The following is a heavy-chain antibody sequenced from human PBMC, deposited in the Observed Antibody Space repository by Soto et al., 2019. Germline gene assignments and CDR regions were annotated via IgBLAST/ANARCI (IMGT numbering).Heavy chain of an antibody. V-gene: IGHV4-4*02. Sequence: QVQLQASGPGLVKPSGTLSLTCAVSGGSINSSNWWTWVRQPPGQGLEWIGEIYHSGRTNYNPSRKVGSHLSTVTAKNQYPPNLPSVAAAVTAVYYFAGYYGSGSYYLDGFDPRGQGTLVTVSS. D-gene: IGHD3-10*01. CDR2: IYHSGRT. J-gene: IGHJ5*02. CDR3: AGYYGSGSYYLDGFDP. CDR1: GGSINSSNW.